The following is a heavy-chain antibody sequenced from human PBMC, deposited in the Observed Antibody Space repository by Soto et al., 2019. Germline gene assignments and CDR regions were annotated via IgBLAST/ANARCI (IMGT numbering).Heavy chain of an antibody. CDR3: ARPLWRDDYNWGYFDL. J-gene: IGHJ2*01. CDR1: GITFSSYA. V-gene: IGHV3-30-3*01. D-gene: IGHD4-4*01. CDR2: ISYDGSNK. Sequence: QVPLVESGGGVVQPGRSLRLSCAASGITFSSYAMHWVRQAPGKGLEWVAVISYDGSNKYYADSVKGRFTISRDNSKNTLYLQMNSLRAEDTAVYYCARPLWRDDYNWGYFDLWGRGTLVTVSS.